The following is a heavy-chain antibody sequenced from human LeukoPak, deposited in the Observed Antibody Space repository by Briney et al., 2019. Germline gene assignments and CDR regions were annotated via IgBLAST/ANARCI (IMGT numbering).Heavy chain of an antibody. CDR3: SSNRLRYCTRDICYLFDF. D-gene: IGHD2-15*01. CDR2: ISSFSSTI. V-gene: IGHV3-48*02. CDR1: GFIFSSYS. J-gene: IGHJ4*02. Sequence: PGGSLRLSCAASGFIFSSYSINWVRQAPGKGLEWVSYISSFSSTIYYADSVKGRFTISRDNAKNSLYLQMNSLRDEDTAVYYCSSNRLRYCTRDICYLFDFWGQGSLVTVSS.